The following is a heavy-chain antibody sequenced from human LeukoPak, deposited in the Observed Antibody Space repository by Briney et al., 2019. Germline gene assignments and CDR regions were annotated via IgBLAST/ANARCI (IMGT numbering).Heavy chain of an antibody. J-gene: IGHJ4*02. V-gene: IGHV4-59*06. CDR2: IFYSGST. Sequence: SETLSLTCTVSGGSISSYYWSWVRQAPGKGLEWIGCIFYSGSTYYNPSLTSRLTISVDTSKNQFSLKLSSVTAADTAVYFCARVWDYWGQGTLVTVSS. CDR1: GGSISSYY. D-gene: IGHD2-21*01. CDR3: ARVWDY.